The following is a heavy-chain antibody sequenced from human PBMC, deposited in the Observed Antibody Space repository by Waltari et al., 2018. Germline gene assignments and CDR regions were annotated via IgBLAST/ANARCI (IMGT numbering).Heavy chain of an antibody. CDR1: GFTISSRY. CDR2: IHDHGAT. CDR3: VSFGD. V-gene: IGHV3-53*01. D-gene: IGHD3-3*01. Sequence: EVQLVESGGGFMQPGGSLRLSCAASGFTISSRYMSWVRQAPGKGLGWVAIIHDHGATYHANSVRGRFTISRDHSRNTVYLQMNSLKAEDTAVYYCVSFGDWGQGTQVTVSS. J-gene: IGHJ4*02.